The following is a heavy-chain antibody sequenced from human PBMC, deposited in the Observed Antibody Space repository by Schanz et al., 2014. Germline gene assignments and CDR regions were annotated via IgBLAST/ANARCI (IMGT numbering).Heavy chain of an antibody. V-gene: IGHV1-2*02. CDR3: ARVYRWQHILGHFDS. Sequence: QVQLVQSGAEVKKPGASVKVSCKASGYTFTVYYMHWLRQAPGQGLEWMGWINPDSGDTNYVQNFQGRVTMTRDTSITTAYMDLSRLTSDDTAVYYCARVYRWQHILGHFDSWGQGSLVTVSS. J-gene: IGHJ4*02. D-gene: IGHD6-13*01. CDR2: INPDSGDT. CDR1: GYTFTVYY.